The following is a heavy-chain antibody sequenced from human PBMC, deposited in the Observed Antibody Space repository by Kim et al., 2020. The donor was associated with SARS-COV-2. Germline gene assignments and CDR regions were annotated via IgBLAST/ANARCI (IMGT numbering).Heavy chain of an antibody. J-gene: IGHJ4*02. CDR2: IYYSGST. CDR1: GGSISSSSYY. D-gene: IGHD2-15*01. V-gene: IGHV4-39*07. Sequence: SETLSLTCTVSGGSISSSSYYWGWIRQPPGKGLEWIGSIYYSGSTYYNPSLKSRVTISVDTSKNQFSLKLSSVTAADTAVYYCARDGGYCSGGSCYDDYWGQGTLVTVSS. CDR3: ARDGGYCSGGSCYDDY.